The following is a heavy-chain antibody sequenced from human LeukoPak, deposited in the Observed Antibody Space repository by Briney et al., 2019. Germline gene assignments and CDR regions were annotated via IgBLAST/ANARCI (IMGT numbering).Heavy chain of an antibody. Sequence: GGSLRLSCAAYGFTFSSYAMSWVRQAPGKGLEWGSAISGSGGSTYYADSVKGRFTISRDNSKNTLYLQMNSLRAEDTAVYYCAKFGDFWSGYYTEGYFDYWGQGTLVTVSS. D-gene: IGHD3-3*01. CDR3: AKFGDFWSGYYTEGYFDY. V-gene: IGHV3-23*01. CDR1: GFTFSSYA. J-gene: IGHJ4*02. CDR2: ISGSGGST.